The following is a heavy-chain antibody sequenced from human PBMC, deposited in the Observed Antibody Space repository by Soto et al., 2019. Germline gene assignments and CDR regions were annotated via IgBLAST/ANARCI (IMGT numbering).Heavy chain of an antibody. V-gene: IGHV3-72*01. Sequence: EVQLVQSGGGLVQPGGSLRLSCAASGFTFSDHFMDWVRQAPGKGLEWVGRARNKANSYTTDYAASVKGRFTISRDDSKNSLYLQMNSLRVDDTAVYYCANPLGEHCSITSCPQWFDPWGQGTLVTVSS. CDR1: GFTFSDHF. J-gene: IGHJ5*02. D-gene: IGHD2-2*01. CDR2: ARNKANSYTT. CDR3: ANPLGEHCSITSCPQWFDP.